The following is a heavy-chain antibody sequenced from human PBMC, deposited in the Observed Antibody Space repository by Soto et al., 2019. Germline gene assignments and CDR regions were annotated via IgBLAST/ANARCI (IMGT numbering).Heavy chain of an antibody. J-gene: IGHJ3*02. V-gene: IGHV3-21*01. CDR2: ISSGSSYI. CDR3: AGDRIYDSSGADI. D-gene: IGHD3-22*01. CDR1: GFTFSSCT. Sequence: LRLSCAASGFTFSSCTMNWVRQAPGQGLEWVSSISSGSSYIFYADTVKGRFTIYRDNAKNSLYLQMNSLRAEDMAVYYCAGDRIYDSSGADIWGQGTMVTVSS.